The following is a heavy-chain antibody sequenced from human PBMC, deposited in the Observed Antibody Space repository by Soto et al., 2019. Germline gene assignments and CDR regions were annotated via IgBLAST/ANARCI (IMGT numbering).Heavy chain of an antibody. J-gene: IGHJ4*02. CDR2: IFYSGST. D-gene: IGHD3-10*02. V-gene: IGHV4-59*01. Sequence: QVQLQESGPGLVKPSETLSLTCTVSGGSISSYYWSWIRQPPGKGLEWIGFIFYSGSTSYNPSLKSRLTISVDTSENQFSLKLSAVTAADTAVYYCASMIGDPVLSFDSWGQGTLVAVSS. CDR3: ASMIGDPVLSFDS. CDR1: GGSISSYY.